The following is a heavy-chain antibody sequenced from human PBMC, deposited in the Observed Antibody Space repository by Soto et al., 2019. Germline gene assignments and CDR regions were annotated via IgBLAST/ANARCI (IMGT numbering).Heavy chain of an antibody. CDR3: AKSLGGYDNYYYYYGMDV. J-gene: IGHJ6*02. V-gene: IGHV3-30-3*02. CDR2: ISYDGSNK. CDR1: GFTFSSYA. D-gene: IGHD5-12*01. Sequence: GGSLRLSCAASGFTFSSYAMHWVRQAPGKGLEWVAVISYDGSNKYYADNEKGRFTNSRDNSKNTLYLQMNSMKTKETTVYYCAKSLGGYDNYYYYYGMDVWGQGTTVTVSS.